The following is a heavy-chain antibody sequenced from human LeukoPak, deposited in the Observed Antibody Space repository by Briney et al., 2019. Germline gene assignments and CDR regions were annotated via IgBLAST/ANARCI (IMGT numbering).Heavy chain of an antibody. CDR1: GYSFTSYG. V-gene: IGHV1-18*01. J-gene: IGHJ3*02. CDR2: ISGYNGNT. CDR3: ARDRTYSYDSSGQDAFGI. Sequence: ASVKVSCKASGYSFTSYGITWVRQAPGQGLEWMGWISGYNGNTNYAQKVKGRVTMTTETSTRTAYMELRSLRSDGTAVYYCARDRTYSYDSSGQDAFGIWGQGTIVTVSS. D-gene: IGHD3-22*01.